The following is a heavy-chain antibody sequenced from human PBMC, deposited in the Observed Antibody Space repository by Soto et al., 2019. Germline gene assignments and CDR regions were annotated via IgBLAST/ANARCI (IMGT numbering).Heavy chain of an antibody. V-gene: IGHV1-69*01. CDR3: ASGSYYYDSSGYPPPYYFDY. CDR2: IIPIFGTA. J-gene: IGHJ4*02. CDR1: GGTFSSYA. Sequence: QVQLVQSGAEVKKPGSSVKVSCKASGGTFSSYAISWVRQAPGQGLEWMGGIIPIFGTANYAQKFQGRVTINADESTSTDYMELSRLRSEDTAVYYCASGSYYYDSSGYPPPYYFDYWGQGTLVTVSS. D-gene: IGHD3-22*01.